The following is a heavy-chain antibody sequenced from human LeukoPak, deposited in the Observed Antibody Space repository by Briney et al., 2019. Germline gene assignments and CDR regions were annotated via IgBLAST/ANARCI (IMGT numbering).Heavy chain of an antibody. CDR1: GFTFSSYG. J-gene: IGHJ4*02. D-gene: IGHD3-16*01. CDR2: IWYDGSNK. V-gene: IGHV3-33*01. Sequence: PGGSLRLSCAASGFTFSSYGMHWVRQAPGKGLEWVAVIWYDGSNKYYADSVKGRFTISRDNSKNTLYLQMNSLRVEDTAVYYCARDLGYDYVWGSYDYWGQGTLVTVSS. CDR3: ARDLGYDYVWGSYDY.